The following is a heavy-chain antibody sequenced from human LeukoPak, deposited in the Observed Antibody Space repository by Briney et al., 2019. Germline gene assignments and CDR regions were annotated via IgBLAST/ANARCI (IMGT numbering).Heavy chain of an antibody. CDR1: GYTFTSYY. Sequence: ASVKVSCKASGYTFTSYYMHWVRQAPGQGLEWMGGFDPEDGETIYAQKFQGRVTMTEDTSTDTAYMELSSLRSEDTAVYYCATARYSGSYYLFAFDIWGQGTMVTVSS. CDR2: FDPEDGET. J-gene: IGHJ3*02. V-gene: IGHV1-24*01. CDR3: ATARYSGSYYLFAFDI. D-gene: IGHD1-26*01.